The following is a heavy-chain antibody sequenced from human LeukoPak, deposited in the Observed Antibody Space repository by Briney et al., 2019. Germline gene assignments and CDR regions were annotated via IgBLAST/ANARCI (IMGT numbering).Heavy chain of an antibody. CDR3: AGGYYGSGSYFNYYYCYGMDV. Sequence: ASVKVSCKASGYTFTSYGISWVRQAPGQGLEWMGWISAYNGNTNYAQKLQGRVTMTTDTSTSTAYMELRSLRSDDTAVYYCAGGYYGSGSYFNYYYCYGMDVWGQGTTVTVSS. CDR1: GYTFTSYG. V-gene: IGHV1-18*01. CDR2: ISAYNGNT. J-gene: IGHJ6*02. D-gene: IGHD3-10*01.